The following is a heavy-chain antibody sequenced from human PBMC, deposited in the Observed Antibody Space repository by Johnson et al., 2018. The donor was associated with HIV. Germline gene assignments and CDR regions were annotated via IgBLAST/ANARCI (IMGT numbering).Heavy chain of an antibody. CDR2: ISGSGGRT. V-gene: IGHV3-23*01. J-gene: IGHJ3*02. D-gene: IGHD5-12*01. CDR3: TKGGGYSGYEDSDGFEM. Sequence: VQLMESGGGLVQPGGSLRLSCAASGFTFSSYAMSWVRQAPGKGLEWVSAISGSGGRTYYADSVKGRFTISRDNSKNTLYLQMNSLRVEDTAVYYCTKGGGYSGYEDSDGFEMWGLGTVVAVFS. CDR1: GFTFSSYA.